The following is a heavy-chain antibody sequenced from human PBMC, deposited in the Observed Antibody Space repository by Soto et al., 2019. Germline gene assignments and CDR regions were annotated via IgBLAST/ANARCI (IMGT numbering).Heavy chain of an antibody. CDR1: GGSISSGGYS. CDR3: ARARATWGLYGMDV. J-gene: IGHJ6*02. CDR2: IYHSGSP. D-gene: IGHD7-27*01. Sequence: QLQLQESGSGLVKPSQTLSLTCAVSGGSISSGGYSWSWIRQPPGKGLEWIGYIYHSGSPHYNPALKSRVTISVDRSKNQFSRKLSSVTAADTDVYYCARARATWGLYGMDVWGQGTTVTVSS. V-gene: IGHV4-30-2*01.